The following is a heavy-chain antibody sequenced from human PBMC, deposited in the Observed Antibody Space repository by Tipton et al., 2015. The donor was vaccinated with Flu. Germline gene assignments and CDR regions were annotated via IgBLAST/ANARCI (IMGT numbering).Heavy chain of an antibody. CDR2: ISVYNGNT. Sequence: QLVQSGAEVKKPGASVKVSCKASGYTFTSYGISWVRQAPGQGLEWMGWISVYNGNTNYAQKFQGRVTMTTDTSTSTAYMELRGLGSAAAAVYFWARYSCGRGGGAYFDYWGQGSLVTVSS. CDR1: GYTFTSYG. CDR3: ARYSCGRGGGAYFDY. V-gene: IGHV1-18*01. D-gene: IGHD2-21*01. J-gene: IGHJ4*02.